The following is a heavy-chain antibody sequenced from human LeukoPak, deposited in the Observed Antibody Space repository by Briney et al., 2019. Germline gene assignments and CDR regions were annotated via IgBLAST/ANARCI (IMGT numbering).Heavy chain of an antibody. CDR3: ARGLPDTAMAYYFDY. D-gene: IGHD5-18*01. CDR2: INPKSGGT. CDR1: GYTFSDYY. Sequence: ASVKVSCTASGYTFSDYYIHWLRQAPGQGLEWMGWINPKSGGTNYAQYFQGRVIMTRDTSSTTVYMDLTRLRSDDTAVYYCARGLPDTAMAYYFDYWGQGTLVTVSS. V-gene: IGHV1-2*02. J-gene: IGHJ4*02.